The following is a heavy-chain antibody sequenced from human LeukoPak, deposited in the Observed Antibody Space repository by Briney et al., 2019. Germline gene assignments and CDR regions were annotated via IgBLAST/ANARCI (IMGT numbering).Heavy chain of an antibody. CDR3: ARVVMKAFYYYYMDV. D-gene: IGHD2-21*01. CDR2: MNPTRGDT. V-gene: IGHV1-8*01. J-gene: IGHJ6*03. CDR1: GYTFTDYD. Sequence: VSVKVSCTASGYTFTDYDVNWVRQAPGQGLEWMGWMNPTRGDTGYAQKFQGRVTMTRSMSRNTAYMELSRMRYEDTAVYFCARVVMKAFYYYYMDVWGKGTTIIISS.